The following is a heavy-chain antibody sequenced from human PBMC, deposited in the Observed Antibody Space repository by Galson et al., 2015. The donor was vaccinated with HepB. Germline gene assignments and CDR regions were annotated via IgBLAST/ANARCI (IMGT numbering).Heavy chain of an antibody. Sequence: SLRLSCAASGFTFNNYAMNWVRQAPGKGLEWVSAISANGDTTYYADSVKGRFTISRDNSKSILYLQMNSLRAEDTAVYYCTKDPSDSTSWYYFDYWGQGTLVPVSS. CDR3: TKDPSDSTSWYYFDY. V-gene: IGHV3-23*01. J-gene: IGHJ4*02. CDR1: GFTFNNYA. D-gene: IGHD6-13*01. CDR2: ISANGDTT.